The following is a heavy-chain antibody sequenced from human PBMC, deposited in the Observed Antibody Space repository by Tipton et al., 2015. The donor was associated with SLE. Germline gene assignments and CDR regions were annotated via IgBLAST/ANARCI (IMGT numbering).Heavy chain of an antibody. CDR1: GGSFSGNY. CDR3: ARGRRRMDV. Sequence: TLSLTCDLNGGSFSGNYWSWIRQTPGKGLEWVGEVNHSGSTKYNPSLKSRVTMSLDTSKNQFSLKLSSVTAADTAVYYCARGRRRMDVWGHGTTVTVSS. CDR2: VNHSGST. J-gene: IGHJ6*02. V-gene: IGHV4-34*01.